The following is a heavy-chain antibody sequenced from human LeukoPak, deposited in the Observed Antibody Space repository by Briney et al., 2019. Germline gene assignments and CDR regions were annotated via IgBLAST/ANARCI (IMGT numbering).Heavy chain of an antibody. CDR2: ISSSGSTI. CDR3: AELGITMIGGV. CDR1: GFTFSSYE. V-gene: IGHV3-48*03. D-gene: IGHD3-10*02. Sequence: GGSLRLSCAASGFTFSSYEMNWVRRAPGKGLEWVSYISSSGSTIYYADSVKGRFTISKDNAKNSLYLQMNSLRAEDTAVYYCAELGITMIGGVWGKGTTVTISS. J-gene: IGHJ6*04.